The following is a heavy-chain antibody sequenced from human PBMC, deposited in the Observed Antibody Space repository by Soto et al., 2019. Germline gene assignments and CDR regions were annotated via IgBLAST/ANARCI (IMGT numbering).Heavy chain of an antibody. CDR3: ARHGGQQQGDY. V-gene: IGHV4-34*01. CDR2: INHSGST. Sequence: PSETLSLTCAVHGGSFSGYYWSWIRQPPGKGLEWIGEINHSGSTNYNPSLKSRVTISVDTSKNQFSLKLSSVTAADTAVYYCARHGGQQQGDYWGQGTLVTVSS. D-gene: IGHD6-13*01. CDR1: GGSFSGYY. J-gene: IGHJ4*02.